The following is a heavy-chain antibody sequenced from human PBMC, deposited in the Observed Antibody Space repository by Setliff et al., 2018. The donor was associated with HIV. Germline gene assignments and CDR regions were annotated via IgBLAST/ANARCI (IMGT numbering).Heavy chain of an antibody. V-gene: IGHV4-59*08. CDR3: AKRTFGSGRLDP. CDR1: GGSISGYY. Sequence: SETLSLTCTVSGGSISGYYWSWIRQPPGKGLEWIGYIYYIGNTNYNPSLKSRVTISMDTSKNQFSLNLNSVTATDTAVYYCAKRTFGSGRLDPWGQGTLVTVSS. D-gene: IGHD3-16*01. J-gene: IGHJ5*02. CDR2: IYYIGNT.